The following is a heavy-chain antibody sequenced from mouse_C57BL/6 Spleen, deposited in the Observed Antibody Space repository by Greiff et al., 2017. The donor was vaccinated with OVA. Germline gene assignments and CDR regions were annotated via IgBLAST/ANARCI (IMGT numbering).Heavy chain of an antibody. V-gene: IGHV1-15*01. CDR3: TRRGVVDWYFDV. CDR2: IDPDTGGT. CDR1: GYTFTDYE. J-gene: IGHJ1*03. Sequence: VQLQQSGAELVRPGASVTLSCKASGYTFTDYEMHWVKQTPVHGLEWIGAIDPDTGGTAYNQKFKGKAILTADKSSSTAYMELRSLTSEDSAVYYCTRRGVVDWYFDVWGTGTTVTVSS. D-gene: IGHD1-1*01.